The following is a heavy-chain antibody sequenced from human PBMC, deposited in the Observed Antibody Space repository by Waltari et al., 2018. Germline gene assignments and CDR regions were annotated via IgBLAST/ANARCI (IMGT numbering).Heavy chain of an antibody. D-gene: IGHD6-6*01. J-gene: IGHJ4*02. CDR3: AKDLVEYSSSSGRWAVAVYLDY. Sequence: EVQLLESGGGLVQPGGSLRLSCAASGFTFSSYAMSWVRQAPGQGLEWVSAISGSGGSTYYADSVKGRFTISRDNSKNTLYLQMNSLRAEDTAVYYCAKDLVEYSSSSGRWAVAVYLDYWGQGTLVTVSS. CDR1: GFTFSSYA. CDR2: ISGSGGST. V-gene: IGHV3-23*01.